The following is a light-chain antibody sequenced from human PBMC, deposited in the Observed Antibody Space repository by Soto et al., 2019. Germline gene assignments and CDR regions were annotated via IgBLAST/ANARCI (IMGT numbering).Light chain of an antibody. CDR2: DAS. CDR1: QSVSSW. V-gene: IGKV1-5*01. CDR3: QQYKSDPYT. Sequence: DIQMTQSPSTLSASVGDRVTITCRASQSVSSWLAWYQQKPGKAPKLVIYDASSSESGVPSRFSGSGSGTDFTLSISSLQPDDFATYYCQQYKSDPYTFSQGTKLEIK. J-gene: IGKJ2*01.